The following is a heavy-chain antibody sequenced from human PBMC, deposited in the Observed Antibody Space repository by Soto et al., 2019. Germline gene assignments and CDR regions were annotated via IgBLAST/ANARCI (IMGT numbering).Heavy chain of an antibody. V-gene: IGHV1-58*01. CDR2: IVVGSGNT. D-gene: IGHD2-2*01. J-gene: IGHJ4*02. Sequence: GWSVRHSNGQRLEWIGWIVVGSGNTNYAQKFQERVTITRDMPTSTAYMELSSLRSEDTAVYYCAADGIVVVPAVMGAGWGQGTLVTVSS. CDR3: AADGIVVVPAVMGAG.